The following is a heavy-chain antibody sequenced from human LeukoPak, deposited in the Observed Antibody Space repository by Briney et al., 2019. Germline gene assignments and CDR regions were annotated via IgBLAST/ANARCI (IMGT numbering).Heavy chain of an antibody. D-gene: IGHD1-20*01. CDR1: GFTFSSYW. Sequence: GGSLRLSCAASGFTFSSYWMSWVRQAPGKGLEWVANIKQDGSEKYYVDSVKGRFTISRDNAKNSLYLQMNSLRAEDTAVYYCARYRYNWIDWLTDYWGQGTLVTVSS. V-gene: IGHV3-7*01. J-gene: IGHJ4*02. CDR3: ARYRYNWIDWLTDY. CDR2: IKQDGSEK.